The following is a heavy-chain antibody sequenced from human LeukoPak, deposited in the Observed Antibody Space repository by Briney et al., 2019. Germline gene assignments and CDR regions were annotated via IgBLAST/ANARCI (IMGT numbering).Heavy chain of an antibody. CDR1: GFTFSSYS. Sequence: PGGSLRLSCAASGFTFSSYSMNWVRQAPGKGLEWVSSISSSSSYIYYADSVKGRFTISRDNAKNSLYLQMNSLRAEDTAVYYCASYYDGSGYWDYYYGMDVWGQGTTVTVSS. V-gene: IGHV3-21*01. J-gene: IGHJ6*02. CDR2: ISSSSSYI. CDR3: ASYYDGSGYWDYYYGMDV. D-gene: IGHD3-22*01.